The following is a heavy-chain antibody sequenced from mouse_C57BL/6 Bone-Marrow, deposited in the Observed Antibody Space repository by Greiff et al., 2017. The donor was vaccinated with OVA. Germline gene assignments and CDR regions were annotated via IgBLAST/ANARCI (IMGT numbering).Heavy chain of an antibody. D-gene: IGHD1-1*01. V-gene: IGHV1-50*01. CDR3: ARDTTVHDY. Sequence: QVQLQQPGAELVKPGASVKLSCKASGYTFTSYWMQWVKQRPGQGLEWIGEIDPSDSYTNYNQKFKGKATLTVDTSSSTAYMQLSSLTSEDSAVYYCARDTTVHDYWGQGTTLTVSS. J-gene: IGHJ2*01. CDR1: GYTFTSYW. CDR2: IDPSDSYT.